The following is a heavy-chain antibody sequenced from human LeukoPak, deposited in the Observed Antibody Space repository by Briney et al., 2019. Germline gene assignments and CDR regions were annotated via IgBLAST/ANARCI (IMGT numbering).Heavy chain of an antibody. J-gene: IGHJ3*02. V-gene: IGHV3-48*04. CDR3: ARDGQGHRDKWPGYCSSTSCLDAFDI. D-gene: IGHD2-2*01. Sequence: GGSLRLSCAASGFTFRTYGMNWVRQAPGKGLEWISYINSNSDTVHYSNSVEGRFTISRDNAKNSLYLQMNSLRAEDTAMYYCARDGQGHRDKWPGYCSSTSCLDAFDIWGQGTMVTVSS. CDR1: GFTFRTYG. CDR2: INSNSDTV.